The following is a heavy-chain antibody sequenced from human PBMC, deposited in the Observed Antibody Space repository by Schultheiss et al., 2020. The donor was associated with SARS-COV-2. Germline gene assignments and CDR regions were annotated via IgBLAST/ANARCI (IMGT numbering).Heavy chain of an antibody. D-gene: IGHD6-19*01. CDR2: IYYSGSS. CDR1: GGSFGGYY. Sequence: SETLSLTCAVYGGSFGGYYWSWIRQPPGKGLEWTGSIYYSGSSYYNPSLKSRVTISVDTSKNQFSLKLSSVTAADTAVYYCARGPGSSGWPYYFDYWGQGSLVTVSS. J-gene: IGHJ4*02. V-gene: IGHV4-34*01. CDR3: ARGPGSSGWPYYFDY.